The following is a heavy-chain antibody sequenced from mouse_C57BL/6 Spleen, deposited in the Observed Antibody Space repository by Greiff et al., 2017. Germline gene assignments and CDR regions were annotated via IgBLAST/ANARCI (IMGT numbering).Heavy chain of an antibody. CDR1: GYTFTDYY. J-gene: IGHJ2*01. CDR3: ARRGGPLYYFDY. CDR2: INPYNGGT. Sequence: EVKLVESGPVLVKPGASVKMSCKASGYTFTDYYMNWVKQSHGKSLEWIGVINPYNGGTSYNQKFKGKDTLTVDKSSSTAYMELNSLTSEDSAVDYCARRGGPLYYFDYWGQGTTLTVSS. V-gene: IGHV1-19*01. D-gene: IGHD3-3*01.